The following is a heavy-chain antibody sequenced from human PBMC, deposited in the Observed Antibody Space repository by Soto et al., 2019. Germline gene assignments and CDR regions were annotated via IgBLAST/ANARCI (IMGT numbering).Heavy chain of an antibody. Sequence: KPSEALSGTCAVPGGSIGSSSYYWGWIRQPPGKGLEWIGSIYYSGSTYYNPSLKSRVTISVDTSKNQFSLKLSSVAAADTAVYYCASLEARCGGAVCGMDVWGQGTTVPVSS. V-gene: IGHV4-39*01. J-gene: IGHJ6*02. CDR2: IYYSGST. CDR3: ASLEARCGGAVCGMDV. D-gene: IGHD2-8*01. CDR1: GGSIGSSSYY.